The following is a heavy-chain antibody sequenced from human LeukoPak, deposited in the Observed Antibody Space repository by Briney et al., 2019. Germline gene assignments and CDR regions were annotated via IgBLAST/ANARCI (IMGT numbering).Heavy chain of an antibody. D-gene: IGHD1-14*01. CDR3: ARLAGLHREYFDY. CDR2: IYYSGST. V-gene: IGHV4-39*01. CDR1: GGSISSYSYY. J-gene: IGHJ4*02. Sequence: SETLSLTCTVSGGSISSYSYYWGWIRQPPGKGLEWIGSIYYSGSTYYNPSLKSRVTISGDTSKNQFSLKLSSATAADTAVYYCARLAGLHREYFDYWGQGTLVTVSS.